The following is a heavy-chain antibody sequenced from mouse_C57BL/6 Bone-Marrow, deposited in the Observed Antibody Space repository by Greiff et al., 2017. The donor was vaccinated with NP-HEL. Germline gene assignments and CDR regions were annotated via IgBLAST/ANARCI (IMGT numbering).Heavy chain of an antibody. Sequence: EVQGVESGGGLVKPGGSLKLSCAASGFTFSDYGMNWVRQAPEKGLEWVAYISSGSSTIYYADTVKGRFTISSDNAKNTLFLQMTSLRSEDTAMYYCASYDGYLAYWGQGTLVTVSA. V-gene: IGHV5-17*01. CDR2: ISSGSSTI. CDR1: GFTFSDYG. J-gene: IGHJ3*01. D-gene: IGHD2-3*01. CDR3: ASYDGYLAY.